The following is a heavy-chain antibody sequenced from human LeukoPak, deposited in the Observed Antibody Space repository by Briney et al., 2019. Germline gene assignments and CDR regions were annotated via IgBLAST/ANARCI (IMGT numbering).Heavy chain of an antibody. CDR1: GYTFTGYY. Sequence: ASVKVSCKASGYTFTGYYMHWVRQAPGQGLEWMGWINPNSGGTNYAQKFQGRVTMTRDTSISTAYMELSSLRSEDTAVYYCARVPSSSPVSYYYYMDVWGKGTTVTVSS. CDR2: INPNSGGT. D-gene: IGHD6-6*01. CDR3: ARVPSSSPVSYYYYMDV. V-gene: IGHV1-2*02. J-gene: IGHJ6*03.